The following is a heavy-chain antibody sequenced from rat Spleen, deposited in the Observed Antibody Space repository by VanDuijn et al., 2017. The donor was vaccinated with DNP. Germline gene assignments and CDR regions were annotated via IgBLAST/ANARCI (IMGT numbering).Heavy chain of an antibody. J-gene: IGHJ2*01. CDR2: SSYDGRSA. Sequence: EVQLVESGGGLVQPGRSLKLSCAASGFTFSDYYIAWVRQAPSKCLEWVAYSSYDGRSAYNGDSVRGRFTISRDNAKSTLYLQMNSLRSEDMATYYCSRHILPLRVWDYWGQGVTVTVSS. CDR1: GFTFSDYY. D-gene: IGHD1-4*01. CDR3: SRHILPLRVWDY. V-gene: IGHV5-22*01.